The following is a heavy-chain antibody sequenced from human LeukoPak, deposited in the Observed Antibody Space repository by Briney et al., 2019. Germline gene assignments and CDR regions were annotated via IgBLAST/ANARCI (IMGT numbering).Heavy chain of an antibody. J-gene: IGHJ4*02. CDR3: AREESGAFIFDY. D-gene: IGHD4-17*01. CDR2: ISYDGSNK. CDR1: GLTFSSYA. V-gene: IGHV3-30-3*01. Sequence: GGSLRLSCAASGLTFSSYAMHWVRQAPGKGLEWVAVISYDGSNKYYADSVKGRFTISRDNSKNTLYLQMNSLRAEDTAVYYCAREESGAFIFDYWGQGTLVTVSS.